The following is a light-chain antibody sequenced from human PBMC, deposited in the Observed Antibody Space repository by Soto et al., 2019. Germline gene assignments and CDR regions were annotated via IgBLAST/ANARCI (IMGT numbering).Light chain of an antibody. CDR1: SSDIGYYKY. CDR3: ISYTTSTTLV. V-gene: IGLV2-14*01. J-gene: IGLJ2*01. CDR2: EVT. Sequence: QSVLTQPASVSGSPGQSITISCTGTSSDIGYYKYVSWYQQHPGKVPKLMIYEVTDRASGVSNRFSGSKSGNTASLTISGLQAEDEADYYCISYTTSTTLVFGGGTKLTV.